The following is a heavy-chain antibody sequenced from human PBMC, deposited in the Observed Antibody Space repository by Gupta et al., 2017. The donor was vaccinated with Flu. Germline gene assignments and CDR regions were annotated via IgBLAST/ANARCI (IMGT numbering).Heavy chain of an antibody. V-gene: IGHV3-30*18. CDR3: TKGAKFRRGMVYYHYYMDV. CDR2: ISHDGRND. D-gene: IGHD2-8*01. CDR1: GIVFSTYA. Sequence: QVQLVESGGGVVQPGRSLRLSCEVSGIVFSTYAMHWVRQAPGKGLEWVALISHDGRNDFYAEYVKGRGSISRDKAKRTVELQMKRLRTDEKGVYYCTKGAKFRRGMVYYHYYMDVWGNWTTVTVS. J-gene: IGHJ6*03.